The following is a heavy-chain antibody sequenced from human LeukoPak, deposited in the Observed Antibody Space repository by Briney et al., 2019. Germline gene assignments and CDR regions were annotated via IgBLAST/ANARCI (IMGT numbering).Heavy chain of an antibody. CDR3: AATFGVDAFDI. Sequence: ASVKVSCKASGYTFTGYYMHWVRQAPGQGLEWMGWINPNSGGTNYAQKFQGRVTMTRDMSTSTVYMELSSLRSEDTAVYYCAATFGVDAFDIWGQGTMVTVSS. CDR1: GYTFTGYY. V-gene: IGHV1-2*02. CDR2: INPNSGGT. D-gene: IGHD3-3*01. J-gene: IGHJ3*02.